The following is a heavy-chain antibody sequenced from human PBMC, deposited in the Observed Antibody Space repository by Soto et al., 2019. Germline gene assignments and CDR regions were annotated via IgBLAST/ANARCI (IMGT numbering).Heavy chain of an antibody. Sequence: QVQLVQSGAEVKKPGSSVKVSCKASGGTFSSYTISWVRQAPGQGLEWMGRIIPILGIANYAQKFQGRVTSTADKSTSTAYMELSSLRSEDTAVCYCARGITPLYFDYWGQGTLVTVSS. J-gene: IGHJ4*02. CDR2: IIPILGIA. D-gene: IGHD3-10*01. CDR1: GGTFSSYT. V-gene: IGHV1-69*02. CDR3: ARGITPLYFDY.